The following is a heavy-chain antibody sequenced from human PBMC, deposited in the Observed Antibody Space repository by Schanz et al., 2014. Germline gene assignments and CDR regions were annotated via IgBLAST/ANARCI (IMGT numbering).Heavy chain of an antibody. CDR1: GFTFFGSFA. V-gene: IGHV3-23*01. Sequence: EVQLLESGGGLVQPGGSLRLSCVASGFTFFGSFAMSWVRQAPGKGLEWVSGMSGSGSTADYADSVKGRFTISRDNSRKTLYLQMNSLRADDTAVYYCAKDAAYYDSVICPDHWGQGTLVTVSS. CDR3: AKDAAYYDSVICPDH. CDR2: MSGSGSTA. D-gene: IGHD3-22*01. J-gene: IGHJ4*02.